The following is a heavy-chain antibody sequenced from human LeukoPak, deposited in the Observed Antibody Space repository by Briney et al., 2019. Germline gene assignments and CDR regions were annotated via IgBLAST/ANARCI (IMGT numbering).Heavy chain of an antibody. Sequence: PGGSLRLSCAASGFTFSSYGMHWVRQAPGKGLEWVAFIRYDGSNKYYADSVKGRFTISRDNSKNTLYLQMNSLRAEDTAVYYCATNYYYDSSGYSIPFDYWGQGTLVTVSS. CDR3: ATNYYYDSSGYSIPFDY. V-gene: IGHV3-30*02. J-gene: IGHJ4*02. CDR2: IRYDGSNK. D-gene: IGHD3-22*01. CDR1: GFTFSSYG.